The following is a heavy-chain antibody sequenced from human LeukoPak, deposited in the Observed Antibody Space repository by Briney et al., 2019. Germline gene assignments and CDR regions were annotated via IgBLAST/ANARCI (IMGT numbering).Heavy chain of an antibody. CDR3: ASHRGWELSFYVFDM. D-gene: IGHD3-10*01. J-gene: IGHJ3*02. CDR2: IKSESDCGTT. Sequence: GGSLRLSCTASGFIFSDALMSWVRQAAGKGLEGVGRIKSESDCGTTDYAAPVKGHFTISRDASTSTLYLKMNSLTAEETAVYHCASHRGWELSFYVFDMWGQGTRVTVSS. V-gene: IGHV3-15*01. CDR1: GFIFSDAL.